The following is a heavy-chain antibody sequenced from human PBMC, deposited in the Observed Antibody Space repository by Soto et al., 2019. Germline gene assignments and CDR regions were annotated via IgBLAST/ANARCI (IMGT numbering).Heavy chain of an antibody. CDR2: INSDGSIT. V-gene: IGHV3-74*01. CDR3: GRSTWQNYFDY. Sequence: EVQLVESGGGLVQPGGSLRLSCAASGFTFSTYWMHWVRQAPGTGLVWVSRINSDGSITNYADSVKGRFSISRDNAKNTLYLQMNSLRAEDTAVYYCGRSTWQNYFDYWGQGTLVTVSS. CDR1: GFTFSTYW. J-gene: IGHJ4*02.